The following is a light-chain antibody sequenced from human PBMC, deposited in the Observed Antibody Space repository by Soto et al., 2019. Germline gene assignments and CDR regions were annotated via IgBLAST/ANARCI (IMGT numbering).Light chain of an antibody. CDR1: SNDVGGYNY. CDR3: SSYTTNNAHV. V-gene: IGLV2-8*01. Sequence: QSALTQPPSASGSPGQSVTISCTGTSNDVGGYNYVSWYQQHPGKAPKLMIYEVTKRPSGVPDRFSGSKSGNTASLTVSGLQAEDEADYFCSSYTTNNAHVFGGGTKLTVL. CDR2: EVT. J-gene: IGLJ2*01.